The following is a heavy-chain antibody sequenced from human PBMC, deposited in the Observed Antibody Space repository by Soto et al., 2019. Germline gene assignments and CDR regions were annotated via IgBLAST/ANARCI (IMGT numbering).Heavy chain of an antibody. V-gene: IGHV3-33*01. Sequence: QVQLVESGGGVVQPGRSLRLSCAASGFTFSNYGMHWVRQAPGKGLEWLAIIWYDGNNKYYADSVKGRFTISRDNSKNRLYLQMNSLRAEDTAVYHCARHQSGYNDYWGQGTLVTVSS. CDR2: IWYDGNNK. J-gene: IGHJ4*02. CDR3: ARHQSGYNDY. D-gene: IGHD5-12*01. CDR1: GFTFSNYG.